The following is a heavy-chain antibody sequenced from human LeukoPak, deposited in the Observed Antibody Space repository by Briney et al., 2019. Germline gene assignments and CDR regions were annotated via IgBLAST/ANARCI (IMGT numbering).Heavy chain of an antibody. D-gene: IGHD2-2*03. J-gene: IGHJ4*02. CDR2: INPSGGST. CDR1: GYTFTSYY. CDR3: ARDGGLDIVVVPAARPQYYFDY. Sequence: ASVKVSCTASGYTFTSYYMHWVRQAPGQGLEWVGIINPSGGSTSYAQKFQGRVTMTRDTSTSTVYMELSSLRSEDTAVYYCARDGGLDIVVVPAARPQYYFDYWGQGTLVTVSS. V-gene: IGHV1-46*01.